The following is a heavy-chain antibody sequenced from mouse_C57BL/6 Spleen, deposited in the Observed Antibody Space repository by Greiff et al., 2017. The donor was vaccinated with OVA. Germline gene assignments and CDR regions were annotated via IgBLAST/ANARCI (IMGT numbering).Heavy chain of an antibody. V-gene: IGHV14-4*01. Sequence: EVKLQESGAELVRPGASVKLSCTASGFNIKDDYMHWVKQRPEQGLEWIGWIDPENGDTEYASKFQGKATITADTSSNTAYLQLSSLTSEDTAVYYCTKIYDGNYYFDYWGQGTTLTVSS. J-gene: IGHJ2*01. CDR3: TKIYDGNYYFDY. D-gene: IGHD2-1*01. CDR1: GFNIKDDY. CDR2: IDPENGDT.